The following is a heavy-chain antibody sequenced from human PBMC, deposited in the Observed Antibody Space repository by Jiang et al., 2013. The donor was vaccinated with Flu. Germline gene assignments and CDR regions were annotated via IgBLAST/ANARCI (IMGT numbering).Heavy chain of an antibody. Sequence: ARIDWDDXKYYSTSLKTRLTISKDTSKNQVVLTMTNMDPVDTATYYCARIKIPSNYFDYWGQGTPVTVSS. V-gene: IGHV2-70*10. J-gene: IGHJ4*02. CDR3: ARIKIPSNYFDY. CDR2: IDWDDXK.